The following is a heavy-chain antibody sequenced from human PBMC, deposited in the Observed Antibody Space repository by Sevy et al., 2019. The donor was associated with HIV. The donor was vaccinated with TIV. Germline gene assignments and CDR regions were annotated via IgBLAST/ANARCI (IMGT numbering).Heavy chain of an antibody. D-gene: IGHD2-8*01. CDR3: AREGCTKPHDY. Sequence: VGSLRLSCAASGFTFSKYSMSWVRQPPGKGLEWVSTLSFGCGEINYADSVKGRFTISRDNSKSSLYLQMNNLRPEDTAVYYCAREGCTKPHDYWGQGTLVTVSS. V-gene: IGHV3-23*01. J-gene: IGHJ4*02. CDR2: LSFGCGEI. CDR1: GFTFSKYS.